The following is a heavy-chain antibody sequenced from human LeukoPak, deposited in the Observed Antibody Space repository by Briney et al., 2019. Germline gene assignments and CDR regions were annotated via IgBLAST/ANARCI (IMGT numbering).Heavy chain of an antibody. V-gene: IGHV3-23*01. CDR2: ISGSGGST. D-gene: IGHD7-27*01. CDR1: GFTFSSYA. CDR3: ARHPSTPWVHWVYFDY. Sequence: GGSLRLSCAASGFTFSSYAMSWVRQAPGKGVEWVSAISGSGGSTYYADSVKGRFTISRDNSKNTLYLQMNSLIAEDTAVYYCARHPSTPWVHWVYFDYWGQGTLVTVSS. J-gene: IGHJ4*02.